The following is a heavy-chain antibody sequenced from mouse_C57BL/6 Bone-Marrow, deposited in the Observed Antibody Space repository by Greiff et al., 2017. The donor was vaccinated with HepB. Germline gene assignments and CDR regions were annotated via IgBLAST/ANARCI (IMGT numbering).Heavy chain of an antibody. Sequence: VKLQESGAELARPGASVKLSCKASGYTFTSYGISWVKQRTGQGLEWIGEIYPRSGNTYYNEKFKGKATLTADKSSSTAYMELRSLTSEDSAVYFCAREYSGDYDGVDYWGQGTTLTVSS. V-gene: IGHV1-81*01. J-gene: IGHJ2*01. CDR1: GYTFTSYG. CDR3: AREYSGDYDGVDY. D-gene: IGHD2-4*01. CDR2: IYPRSGNT.